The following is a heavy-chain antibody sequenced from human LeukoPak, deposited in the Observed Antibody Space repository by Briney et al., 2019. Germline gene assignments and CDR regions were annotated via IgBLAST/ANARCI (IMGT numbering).Heavy chain of an antibody. CDR1: GFGISTNY. CDR3: ARGGPGIAAPATKY. CDR2: IYSGGDA. J-gene: IGHJ4*02. D-gene: IGHD6-13*01. Sequence: GGSLRLSCAASGFGISTNYMSWVRQAPGKGLEWISVIYSGGDAYYADSVKGRFTISRHTPKNRLFLQMNNLRPEDTAMYYCARGGPGIAAPATKYWGQGVLVTVSS. V-gene: IGHV3-53*04.